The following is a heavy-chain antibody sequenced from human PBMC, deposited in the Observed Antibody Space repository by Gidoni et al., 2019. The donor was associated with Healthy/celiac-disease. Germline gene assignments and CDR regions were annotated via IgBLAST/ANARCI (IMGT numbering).Heavy chain of an antibody. CDR3: AKDSGGPRITGTTHFDY. J-gene: IGHJ4*02. D-gene: IGHD1-20*01. CDR1: GFTFSSYA. V-gene: IGHV3-23*01. Sequence: EVQLLESGGGLVQPGGSLRLSCAASGFTFSSYAMSWVRQAPGKGLECLSAISGSGGSTYYADSVKGRFTISRDNSKNTLYLQMNSLRAEDTAVYYCAKDSGGPRITGTTHFDYWGQGTLVTVSS. CDR2: ISGSGGST.